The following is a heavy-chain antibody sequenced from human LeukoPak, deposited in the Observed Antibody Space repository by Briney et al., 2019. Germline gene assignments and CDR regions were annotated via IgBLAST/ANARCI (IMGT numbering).Heavy chain of an antibody. CDR1: GFTFSTYA. CDR3: AKGAHRFGEFDY. CDR2: ISGGGDSGGSTA. V-gene: IGHV3-23*01. D-gene: IGHD3-10*01. Sequence: PGGSLRLSCAASGFTFSTYAMSWVRQAPGKGLEWVSGISGGGDSGGSTAYYAVSVRGRFSIPRDDSTNTLYLHMDSLRAEDTATYYSAKGAHRFGEFDYWGQGTLVTVSS. J-gene: IGHJ4*02.